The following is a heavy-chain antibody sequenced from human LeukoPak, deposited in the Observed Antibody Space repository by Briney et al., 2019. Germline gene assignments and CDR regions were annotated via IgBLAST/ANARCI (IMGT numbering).Heavy chain of an antibody. CDR2: IYYSAAT. V-gene: IGHV4-59*01. D-gene: IGHD2-2*01. CDR3: ARYDSSSAGFDF. CDR1: GGSISGSY. Sequence: SETLSLTCTVSGGSISGSYWSWIRQPPGKGLEWIGYIYYSAATYYSPSLKSRVTISVATSQNQFSLKLNSVTAADTAVYFCARYDSSSAGFDFWGQRTLVTVSS. J-gene: IGHJ4*02.